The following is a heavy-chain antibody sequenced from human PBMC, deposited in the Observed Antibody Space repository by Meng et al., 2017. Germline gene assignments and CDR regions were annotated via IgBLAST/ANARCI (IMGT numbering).Heavy chain of an antibody. CDR3: ARDRDGYNWFDP. J-gene: IGHJ5*02. V-gene: IGHV3-23*04. CDR1: GFTFRTQT. Sequence: VRLVGSGVGLVQPGGALRLSCAASGFTFRTQTMTWVRQAPGKGLEWVSSISDADDTTYYADSVKGRFTISRDNSKNTLYLQMNSLRAEDTAVYYCARDRDGYNWFDPWGQGTLVTVSS. D-gene: IGHD5-24*01. CDR2: ISDADDTT.